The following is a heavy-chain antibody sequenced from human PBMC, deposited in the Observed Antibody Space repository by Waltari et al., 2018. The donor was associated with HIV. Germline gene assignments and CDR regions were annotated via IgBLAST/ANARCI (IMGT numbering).Heavy chain of an antibody. CDR3: ARDGPASSSSDFDY. J-gene: IGHJ4*02. V-gene: IGHV3-7*03. D-gene: IGHD6-6*01. Sequence: EVQLVESGGGLVQSGASLRLSILVSGFLFRTYSLAWARTAPGKGLEWIATIKEDGSERYYVDSVKGRFTISRDNAKNSLYLQMHSLRVEDTAVYYCARDGPASSSSDFDYWGQGTLVTVSS. CDR1: GFLFRTYS. CDR2: IKEDGSER.